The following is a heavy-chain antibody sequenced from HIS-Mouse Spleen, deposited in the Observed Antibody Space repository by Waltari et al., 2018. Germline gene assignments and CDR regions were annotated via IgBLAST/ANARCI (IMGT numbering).Heavy chain of an antibody. CDR3: ARDHRNNWAIRD. D-gene: IGHD1-20*01. CDR2: ISDDGSNK. J-gene: IGHJ4*02. V-gene: IGHV3-30-3*01. CDR1: GFTFSRYA. Sequence: QVQLVESGGGVVQPGRSLRLSCAASGFTFSRYAMHWVRQAPGQGLEWVAVISDDGSNKYYADSVEGRFTISRDNSKNTLYLQMNSLRAEDTAVYYCARDHRNNWAIRDWGQGTLVTVSS.